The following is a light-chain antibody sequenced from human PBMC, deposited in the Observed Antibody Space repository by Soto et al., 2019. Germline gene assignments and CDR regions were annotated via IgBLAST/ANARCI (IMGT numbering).Light chain of an antibody. V-gene: IGLV1-44*01. CDR2: SNN. J-gene: IGLJ2*01. CDR1: SSNIGSNT. CDR3: VAWDDSLNGYVV. Sequence: QCVLTQPPSASGTPGRRVTISCSGSSSNIGSNTVNWYQQLPGTAPKLVIYSNNQRPSGVPDRFSGSKSGTSASLAISGLQSEDEADYYCVAWDDSLNGYVVFGGGTKVTVL.